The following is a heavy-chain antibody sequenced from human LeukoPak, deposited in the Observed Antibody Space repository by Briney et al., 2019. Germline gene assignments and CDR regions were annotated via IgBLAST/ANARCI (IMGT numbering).Heavy chain of an antibody. D-gene: IGHD1-20*01. CDR2: IRSKANSYAT. CDR3: TGRYNWNDY. V-gene: IGHV3-73*01. J-gene: IGHJ4*02. Sequence: GGSLRLSCAASGFTFSGSAMHWVRQASGKGLEWVGRIRSKANSYATAYAASVKGRFTISRDDSKNTAYLQMNSLKTEDTAVYYCTGRYNWNDYWGQGTLVTVSS. CDR1: GFTFSGSA.